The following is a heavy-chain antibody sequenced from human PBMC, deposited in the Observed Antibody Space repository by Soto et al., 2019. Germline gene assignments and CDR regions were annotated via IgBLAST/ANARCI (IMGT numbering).Heavy chain of an antibody. V-gene: IGHV3-66*01. D-gene: IGHD3-16*01. CDR1: EFTASNNY. CDR3: VRRWG. Sequence: EVQLVESGGGLVQLGGSLRLSCAASEFTASNNYMSWVRQAPGKGLEWVSLIYSDGSTDYADSVKGRFTISRDNSKNTLYLQMNSLRVEDTAMYYCVRRWGWGQGTLVTVSS. J-gene: IGHJ3*01. CDR2: IYSDGST.